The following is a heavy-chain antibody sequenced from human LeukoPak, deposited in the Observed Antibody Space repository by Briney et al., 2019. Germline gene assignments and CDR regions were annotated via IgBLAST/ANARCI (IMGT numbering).Heavy chain of an antibody. V-gene: IGHV1-8*01. J-gene: IGHJ6*03. CDR3: ARPVGATKGYCSCSSCYDYYYMDV. D-gene: IGHD2-2*01. CDR2: INPNSGNT. Sequence: ASVKVSCKASGYTFTSYDINWVRQAAGQGLEWMGWINPNSGNTDYAEKLQGRLTMTTNTSTSTAYMVLGSLRSEDTAVYCWARPVGATKGYCSCSSCYDYYYMDVWGKGTTVTVSS. CDR1: GYTFTSYD.